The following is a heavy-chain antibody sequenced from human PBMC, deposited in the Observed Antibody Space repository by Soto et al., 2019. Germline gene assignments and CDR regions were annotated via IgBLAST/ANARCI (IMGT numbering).Heavy chain of an antibody. CDR1: GFTFSGSA. J-gene: IGHJ5*02. D-gene: IGHD1-7*01. V-gene: IGHV3-73*01. CDR3: TRPNYAGSDPRRLRWFDP. Sequence: PGGSLRLSCAASGFTFSGSAMHWVRQASGKGLEWVGRIRSKANSYATAYAASVKGRFTISRDDSKNTAYLQMNSLKTEDTAVYYCTRPNYAGSDPRRLRWFDPWGQGTLVTVSS. CDR2: IRSKANSYAT.